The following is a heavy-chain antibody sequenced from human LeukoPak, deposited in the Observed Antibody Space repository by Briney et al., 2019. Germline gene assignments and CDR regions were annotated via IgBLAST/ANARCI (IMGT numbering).Heavy chain of an antibody. CDR1: GDYITTTNYY. J-gene: IGHJ4*02. CDR2: VFYSGTT. CDR3: ARRSRLYRHETTGYHDS. Sequence: ASETLSLTCNVSGDYITTTNYYWAWIRQPPGKGLEWIASVFYSGTTYYNPSLKSRVTISMDTSRKQISLRLTSVTATDTAIYYCARRSRLYRHETTGYHDSWGQGTLVTVPS. D-gene: IGHD3-9*01. V-gene: IGHV4-39*01.